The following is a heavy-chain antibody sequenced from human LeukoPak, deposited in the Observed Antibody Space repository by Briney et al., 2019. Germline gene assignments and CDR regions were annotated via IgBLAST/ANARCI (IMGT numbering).Heavy chain of an antibody. CDR2: INSDGSST. Sequence: GGSPRLSCAASEFTFSSYWMHWVRQAPGKGLVWVSRINSDGSSTNYADSVKGRFTISRDNAKNTLYLQMNSLRAEDTAVYYCARDASWSGYPDYWGQGTLVTVSS. J-gene: IGHJ4*02. V-gene: IGHV3-74*01. CDR3: ARDASWSGYPDY. D-gene: IGHD3-3*01. CDR1: EFTFSSYW.